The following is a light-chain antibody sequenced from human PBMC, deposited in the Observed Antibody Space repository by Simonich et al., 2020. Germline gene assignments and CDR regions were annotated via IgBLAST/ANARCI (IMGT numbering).Light chain of an antibody. J-gene: IGLJ3*02. CDR1: SGINVGTYR. Sequence: QAVLTQPASLSASPGASASLTCTLRSGINVGTYRISWYQQKPGSPPQYLLRYKSDSDKQQGSGVPSRFSGSKDASTNAGLLLISGLQSEDEADYYCAIWYSSTWVFGGGTKLTVL. CDR3: AIWYSSTWV. V-gene: IGLV5-39*01. CDR2: YKSDSDK.